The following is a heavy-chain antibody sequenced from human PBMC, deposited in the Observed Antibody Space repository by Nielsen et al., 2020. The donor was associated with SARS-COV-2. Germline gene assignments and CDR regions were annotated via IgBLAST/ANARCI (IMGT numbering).Heavy chain of an antibody. CDR3: ARDNLYSNYYYYYGLDV. CDR2: INSDGSST. D-gene: IGHD4-11*01. J-gene: IGHJ6*02. V-gene: IGHV3-74*01. Sequence: GGSLRLSCAASGFTFDDYGMSWVRQAPGKGLVWVSRINSDGSSTSYADSVKGRFTISRDNAKSTLYLQMNSLRAEDTAVYYCARDNLYSNYYYYYGLDVWGQGTAVTVSS. CDR1: GFTFDDYG.